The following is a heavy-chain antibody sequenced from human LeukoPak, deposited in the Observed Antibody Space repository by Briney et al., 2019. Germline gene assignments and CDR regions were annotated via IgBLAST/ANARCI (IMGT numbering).Heavy chain of an antibody. CDR3: ARVGSRGYYFDY. J-gene: IGHJ4*02. CDR1: GFTFSDYY. CDR2: ISGSSTYT. D-gene: IGHD1-26*01. Sequence: GGSLRLSCASSGFTFSDYYMSWIRQAPGKGLEWVSHISGSSTYTNYADSVKGRFTISRDNANNSLYLQMNSLTAEDTAVFYCARVGSRGYYFDYWGQGTLVSVFS. V-gene: IGHV3-11*06.